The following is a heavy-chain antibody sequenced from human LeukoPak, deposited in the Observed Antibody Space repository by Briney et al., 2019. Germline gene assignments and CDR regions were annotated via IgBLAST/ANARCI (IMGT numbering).Heavy chain of an antibody. CDR3: ARAPPYGSGWSKGVLDY. D-gene: IGHD6-19*01. CDR1: GGSISSNNW. CDR2: IYHSGST. J-gene: IGHJ4*02. V-gene: IGHV4-4*02. Sequence: PSETLSLTCAVPGGSISSNNWWSWVRQPPGKGLEWIGEIYHSGSTNYNPSLKSRVTISLDKSQNQFSLKLSSVTAADTAVYYCARAPPYGSGWSKGVLDYWGQGTLVTVSS.